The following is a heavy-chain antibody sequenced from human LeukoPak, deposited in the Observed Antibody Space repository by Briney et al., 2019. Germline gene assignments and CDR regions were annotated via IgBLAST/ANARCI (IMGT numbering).Heavy chain of an antibody. CDR1: GYSFTSYW. CDR2: IYPGDSET. J-gene: IGHJ4*02. D-gene: IGHD3-10*01. Sequence: GESLKISCKGSGYSFTSYWIGWVRQMPGKGLEWMGIIYPGDSETRYSPSFQGQVTISVDKSINTAYLQWSALKASDTALFYCARRQSYYYGSGSHYYFDIWGRGTLVSVSS. CDR3: ARRQSYYYGSGSHYYFDI. V-gene: IGHV5-51*01.